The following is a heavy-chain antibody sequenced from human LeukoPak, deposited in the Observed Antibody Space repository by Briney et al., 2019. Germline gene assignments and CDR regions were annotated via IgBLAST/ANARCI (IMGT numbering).Heavy chain of an antibody. J-gene: IGHJ4*02. V-gene: IGHV4-31*03. D-gene: IGHD4-17*01. CDR1: GGSISSGGYY. Sequence: SQTLSLTCTVSGGSISSGGYYWSWIRQHPGKGLEWIGYIYYSGSTYYSPSLKSRVTISVDTSKNQFSLKLSSVTAADTAVYYCARDRGANGEADYWGQGTLVTVSS. CDR2: IYYSGST. CDR3: ARDRGANGEADY.